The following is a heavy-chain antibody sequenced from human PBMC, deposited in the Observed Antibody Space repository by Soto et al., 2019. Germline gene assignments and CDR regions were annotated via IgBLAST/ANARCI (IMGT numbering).Heavy chain of an antibody. CDR3: AREGMYYYDSSGYYSDAFDI. Sequence: ASVKVSCKASGYTFTSYGISWVRQAPGQGLEWMGWISAYNGNTNYAQKLQGRVTMTTDTSTSTAYMELRSLRSDDTAVYYCAREGMYYYDSSGYYSDAFDIWGQGTMVTVS. CDR1: GYTFTSYG. D-gene: IGHD3-22*01. CDR2: ISAYNGNT. J-gene: IGHJ3*02. V-gene: IGHV1-18*01.